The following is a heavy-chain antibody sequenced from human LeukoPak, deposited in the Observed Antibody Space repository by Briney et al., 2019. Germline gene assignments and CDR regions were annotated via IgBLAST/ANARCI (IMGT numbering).Heavy chain of an antibody. CDR1: GGSISSSSYY. CDR3: ARLGTVTLRKFDY. Sequence: PSETLSLTCTVSGGSISSSSYYWGWIRQPPGKGLEWIGSIYYSGSTYYNPSLKSRVTISVDTSKNQFSLKLSSVTAADTAVYYCARLGTVTLRKFDYWGQGTLVTVSS. CDR2: IYYSGST. V-gene: IGHV4-39*07. D-gene: IGHD4-17*01. J-gene: IGHJ4*02.